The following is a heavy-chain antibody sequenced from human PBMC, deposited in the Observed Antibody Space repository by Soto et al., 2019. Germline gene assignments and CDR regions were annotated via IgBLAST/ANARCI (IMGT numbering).Heavy chain of an antibody. CDR1: SGSISSGGYS. J-gene: IGHJ4*02. D-gene: IGHD5-18*01. CDR2: IYHSGST. CDR3: ARVVLSTTALVVYYFDY. V-gene: IGHV4-30-2*01. Sequence: SETLSLTCAVSSGSISSGGYSWSWIRQPPGKGLEWIGYIYHSGSTYYNPSLKSRVTISVDRSKNQFSLKLSSVTAADTAVYYCARVVLSTTALVVYYFDYWGQGTLVTVSS.